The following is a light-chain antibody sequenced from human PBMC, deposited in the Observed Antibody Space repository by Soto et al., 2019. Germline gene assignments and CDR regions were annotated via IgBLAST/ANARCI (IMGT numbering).Light chain of an antibody. CDR1: QTISSW. CDR2: KAS. V-gene: IGKV1-5*03. J-gene: IGKJ1*01. CDR3: LQYENYWT. Sequence: DIQMTQSPSTLSGSVGDRVTMTCRARQTISSWLAWYQQKPGKAPKLLIYKASTLKSGVPSRFSGSGSGTEFTLTISSLQPDDFATYYCLQYENYWTFGQGTKVDI.